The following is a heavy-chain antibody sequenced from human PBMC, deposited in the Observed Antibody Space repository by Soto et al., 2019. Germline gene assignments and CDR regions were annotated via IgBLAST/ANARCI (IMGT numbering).Heavy chain of an antibody. Sequence: GGSLRLSCAASGFTFSSYSMNWVRQAPGKGLEWVSYISSSSSTIYYADSVKGRSTISRDNSKNTLYLQMNSLRAEDTAVYYCARDTTYYDSSGYYGYFDYWGQGTLVTVSS. D-gene: IGHD3-22*01. CDR1: GFTFSSYS. CDR2: ISSSSSTI. J-gene: IGHJ4*02. CDR3: ARDTTYYDSSGYYGYFDY. V-gene: IGHV3-48*01.